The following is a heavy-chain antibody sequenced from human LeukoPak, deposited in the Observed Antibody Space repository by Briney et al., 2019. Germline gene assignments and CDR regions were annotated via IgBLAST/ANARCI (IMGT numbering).Heavy chain of an antibody. CDR3: ARDHKSYSNYVGY. CDR2: INPSGGST. Sequence: ASVKVSCKASGYTFTSYYMHWVRQAPGQGLEWMGIINPSGGSTSYAQKFQGRVTMTRDTSISTAYMELSRLRSDDTAVYYCARDHKSYSNYVGYWGQGTLVTVSS. V-gene: IGHV1-46*01. D-gene: IGHD4-11*01. J-gene: IGHJ4*02. CDR1: GYTFTSYY.